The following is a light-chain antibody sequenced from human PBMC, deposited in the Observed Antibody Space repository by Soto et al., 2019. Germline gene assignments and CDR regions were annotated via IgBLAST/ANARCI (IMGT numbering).Light chain of an antibody. Sequence: QSVLTQPHSASGTPGQRVTISCSGSSSNIGTNYVYWYQHLPGTAPKLLIQRNAQRPSGVPDRFSGSKSGTSASLAISGLRSEDEGDYYCGAWDASLSAVVFGGGTKLTVL. CDR1: SSNIGTNY. J-gene: IGLJ2*01. CDR3: GAWDASLSAVV. V-gene: IGLV1-47*01. CDR2: RNA.